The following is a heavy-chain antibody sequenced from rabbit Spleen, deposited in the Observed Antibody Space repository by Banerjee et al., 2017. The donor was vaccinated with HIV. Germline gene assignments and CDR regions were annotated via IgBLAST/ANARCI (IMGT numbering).Heavy chain of an antibody. D-gene: IGHD1-1*01. V-gene: IGHV1S40*01. Sequence: QSLEESGGDLVKPGASLTLTCTASGFSFTSNYHMCWVRQAPGKGLESIACIYTGNSATNYASWAKGRFTISKTSSTTVTLQMTSLTAADTATYLCARDVDNGGYGLWGPGPWSPS. CDR2: IYTGNSAT. J-gene: IGHJ4*01. CDR1: GFSFTSNYH. CDR3: ARDVDNGGYGL.